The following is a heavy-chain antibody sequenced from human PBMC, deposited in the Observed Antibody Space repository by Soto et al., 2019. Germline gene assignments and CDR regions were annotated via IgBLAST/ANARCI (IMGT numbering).Heavy chain of an antibody. CDR2: INPNSGGT. CDR1: GYTFTGYY. D-gene: IGHD6-19*01. J-gene: IGHJ6*02. Sequence: ASVKVSCKASGYTFTGYYMHWVRQAPGQGLEWMGWINPNSGGTNYAQKFQGRVTMTRDTSISTAYMELSRLRSDDTAVYYCATRVDQNAVDYYYYYGMDVWGQGTTVTSP. CDR3: ATRVDQNAVDYYYYYGMDV. V-gene: IGHV1-2*02.